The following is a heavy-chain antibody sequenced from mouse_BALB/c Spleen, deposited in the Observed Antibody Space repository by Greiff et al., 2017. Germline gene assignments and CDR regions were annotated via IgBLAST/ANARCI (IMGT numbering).Heavy chain of an antibody. J-gene: IGHJ1*01. V-gene: IGHV5-6-4*01. D-gene: IGHD1-1*01. Sequence: EVNLVESGGGLVKPGGSLKLSCAASGFTFSSYTMSWVRQTPEKRLEWVATISSGGSYTYYPDSVKGRFTISRDNAKNTLYLQMSSLKSEDTAMYYCTRARDAYYEGYFDVWGAGTTVTVSS. CDR1: GFTFSSYT. CDR2: ISSGGSYT. CDR3: TRARDAYYEGYFDV.